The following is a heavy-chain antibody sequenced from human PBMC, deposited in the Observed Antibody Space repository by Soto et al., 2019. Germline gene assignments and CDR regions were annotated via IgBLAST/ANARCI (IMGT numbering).Heavy chain of an antibody. Sequence: WSVGGGWSVGYGGCWIRKTQGKGLEWIGYMYYGGRTNYNPSLKSRVTISVDTSKMQVSLKLSSVTAADTAVYFCARGTPSPLRVRSSRGPWLDPWGQVPL. CDR2: MYYGGRT. CDR1: GGWSVGYG. V-gene: IGHV4-59*08. D-gene: IGHD2-15*01. CDR3: ARGTPSPLRVRSSRGPWLDP. J-gene: IGHJ5*02.